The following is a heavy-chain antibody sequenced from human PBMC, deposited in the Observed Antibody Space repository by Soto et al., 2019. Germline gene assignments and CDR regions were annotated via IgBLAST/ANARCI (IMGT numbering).Heavy chain of an antibody. CDR2: IYYSGST. Sequence: SETLSLTCTVSGGSISSGDYYWSWIRQPPGKGLEWIGYIYYSGSTYYNPSLKSRVTISVDTSKNQFSLRLSSVTAADTAVYYCARGRDSSGYPFDYWGQGTLVTVSS. V-gene: IGHV4-30-4*01. CDR1: GGSISSGDYY. CDR3: ARGRDSSGYPFDY. J-gene: IGHJ4*02. D-gene: IGHD3-22*01.